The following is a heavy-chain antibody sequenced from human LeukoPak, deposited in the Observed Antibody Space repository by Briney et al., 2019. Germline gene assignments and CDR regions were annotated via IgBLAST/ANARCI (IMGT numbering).Heavy chain of an antibody. CDR3: ATYTMVRGDDI. Sequence: SETRSLTCTVSGGSISSYYWSWIRQPPGKGLEWMGYIYYSGSTNYNPSLKSRVTISVDTSKNQFSLKLSSVTAADTAVYYCATYTMVRGDDIWGQGTMVTVSS. V-gene: IGHV4-59*08. J-gene: IGHJ3*02. CDR2: IYYSGST. D-gene: IGHD3-10*01. CDR1: GGSISSYY.